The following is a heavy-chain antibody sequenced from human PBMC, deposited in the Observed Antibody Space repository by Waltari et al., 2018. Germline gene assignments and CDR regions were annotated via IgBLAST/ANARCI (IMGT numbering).Heavy chain of an antibody. Sequence: EVQLVESGGGLVQPGGSLRLSWAASGFTFSSYWMPWVRQGPGKGLGWVSRINSEGSSTSYADSVMGRFTISRDNAKNTLYLQMNSLSVDDTAVYYCAELSSSVFDIWGQGTMVTVSS. CDR2: INSEGSST. J-gene: IGHJ3*02. CDR1: GFTFSSYW. CDR3: AELSSSVFDI. D-gene: IGHD1-7*01. V-gene: IGHV3-74*01.